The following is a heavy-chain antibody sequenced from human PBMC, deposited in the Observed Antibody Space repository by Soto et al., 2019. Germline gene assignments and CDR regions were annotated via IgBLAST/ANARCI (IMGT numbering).Heavy chain of an antibody. CDR2: IIPILGIA. J-gene: IGHJ4*02. D-gene: IGHD2-2*01. V-gene: IGHV1-69*08. CDR1: GGTFSSYT. Sequence: QVQLVQSGAEVKKPGSSVKVSCKASGGTFSSYTISWVRQAPGQGLEWMGRIIPILGIANYAQKFQGRVTITADKSTSTAYMELSSLRSEDTAVYYCARDGKTYQLLAAPYYFAYWGQGTLVTVSS. CDR3: ARDGKTYQLLAAPYYFAY.